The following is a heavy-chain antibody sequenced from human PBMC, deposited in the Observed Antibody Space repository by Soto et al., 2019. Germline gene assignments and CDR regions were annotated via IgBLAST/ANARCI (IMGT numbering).Heavy chain of an antibody. D-gene: IGHD3-10*01. CDR1: GFTFGNYW. Sequence: VQLVESGGGLVQPGGSLRLSCAASGFTFGNYWLHWVRQAPGKGLMWVSRINTDGSRTTYADSVKGRFAISRDNAKNTVYLQINNLIAEDKAVYYCARVKSWSYDWFDPWCQGTLVTVCS. J-gene: IGHJ5*02. CDR2: INTDGSRT. CDR3: ARVKSWSYDWFDP. V-gene: IGHV3-74*01.